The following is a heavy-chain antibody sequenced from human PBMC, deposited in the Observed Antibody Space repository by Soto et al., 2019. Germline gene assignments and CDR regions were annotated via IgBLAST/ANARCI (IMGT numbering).Heavy chain of an antibody. J-gene: IGHJ4*02. D-gene: IGHD3-10*01. Sequence: ASVKVSCKASGNTFTSYDINWVRQATGHGLEWMGWINPNSGNIGYAQRFQGRVTMTRDTAIRTAYMEVSRLRSDDTAVYYCARGRASGSYYLLDYWGQGTLVTVSS. V-gene: IGHV1-8*01. CDR1: GNTFTSYD. CDR3: ARGRASGSYYLLDY. CDR2: INPNSGNI.